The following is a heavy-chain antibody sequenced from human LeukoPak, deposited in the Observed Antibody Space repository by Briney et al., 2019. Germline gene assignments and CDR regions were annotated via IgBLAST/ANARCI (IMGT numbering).Heavy chain of an antibody. CDR1: GFTFSSYS. Sequence: GGSLRLSCAASGFTFSSYSMNWVRQAPGKGLEWVSSISGSSSYIYYADSVKGRFTISRDNAKNSLYLQMNSLRAEDTAVYYCATRAIYRSSWYYFDYWGQGTLVTVSS. D-gene: IGHD6-13*01. CDR3: ATRAIYRSSWYYFDY. J-gene: IGHJ4*02. CDR2: ISGSSSYI. V-gene: IGHV3-21*01.